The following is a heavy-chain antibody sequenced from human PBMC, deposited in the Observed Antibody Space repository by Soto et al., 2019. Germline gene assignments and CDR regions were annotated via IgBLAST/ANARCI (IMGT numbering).Heavy chain of an antibody. CDR2: IYYSGST. CDR3: ARDSIVVVPAVMGGYYYYYGMDV. Sequence: PSETLSLTCTVSGGSISSYYWSWIRQPPGKGLEWIGYIYYSGSTNYNPSLKSRVTISVDTSKNQFSLKLSSVTAADTAVYYCARDSIVVVPAVMGGYYYYYGMDVWGQGTTVTVSS. D-gene: IGHD2-2*01. V-gene: IGHV4-59*01. CDR1: GGSISSYY. J-gene: IGHJ6*02.